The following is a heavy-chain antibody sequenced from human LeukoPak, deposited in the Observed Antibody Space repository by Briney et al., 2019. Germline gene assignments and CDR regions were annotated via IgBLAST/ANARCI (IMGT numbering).Heavy chain of an antibody. Sequence: ASVKVSCKASGSTFTAHYVHWVRQAPGQGLEWMGVINPSGGSTNFAQKFQGRGTMTRDTSTTTVYMELSSLRSEDTAVYYCARGRGGGSYYNYFDYWGQGTLVTVSS. CDR1: GSTFTAHY. CDR3: ARGRGGGSYYNYFDY. J-gene: IGHJ4*02. V-gene: IGHV1-46*01. D-gene: IGHD1-26*01. CDR2: INPSGGST.